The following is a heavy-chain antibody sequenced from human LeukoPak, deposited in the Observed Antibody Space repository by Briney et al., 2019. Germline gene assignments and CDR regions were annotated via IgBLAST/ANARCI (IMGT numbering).Heavy chain of an antibody. Sequence: GASVKVSCKASGGTFSSYAISWVRQAPGQGLEWMGGIIPIFGTANYAQKFQGRVTITADESTSTAYMELRSLRSDDTAVYYCAREAFDYYDSSGYYGVWGQGTLVTVSS. CDR1: GGTFSSYA. J-gene: IGHJ4*02. V-gene: IGHV1-69*13. CDR2: IIPIFGTA. CDR3: AREAFDYYDSSGYYGV. D-gene: IGHD3-22*01.